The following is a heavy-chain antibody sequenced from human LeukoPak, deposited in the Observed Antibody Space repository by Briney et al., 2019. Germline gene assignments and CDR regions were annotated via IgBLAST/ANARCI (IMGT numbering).Heavy chain of an antibody. CDR1: GYTFTSYY. CDR3: ARGTVANFDY. D-gene: IGHD4-17*01. V-gene: IGHV1-46*01. CDR2: INPSGGGT. J-gene: IGHJ4*02. Sequence: ASLKVSCKASGYTFTSYYMHWVRQSPGQGLEWMGIINPSGGGTSYAQKFQGRVTMTRDTSTSTVYMELSSLRSEDTALYYCARGTVANFDYWGQGTLVTVSS.